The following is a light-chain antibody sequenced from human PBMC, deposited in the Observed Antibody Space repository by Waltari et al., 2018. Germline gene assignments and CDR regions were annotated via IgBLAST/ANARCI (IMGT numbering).Light chain of an antibody. CDR2: GAS. J-gene: IGKJ2*02. Sequence: VMTQFPATLSLSPGESATLFCRASQSITSNLAWYQQKPGQAPRLLMYGASIRAPGIPARVSGSGSGTEFTLTISSPQSEDFAVYYCHQYNNWPGTFGQGTKLEIK. CDR1: QSITSN. V-gene: IGKV3-15*01. CDR3: HQYNNWPGT.